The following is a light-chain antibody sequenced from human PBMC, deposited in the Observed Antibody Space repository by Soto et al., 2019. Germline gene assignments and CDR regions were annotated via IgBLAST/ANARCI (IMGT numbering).Light chain of an antibody. J-gene: IGLJ1*01. CDR3: SSYTSSSTLYV. CDR2: EVS. V-gene: IGLV2-14*01. CDR1: SSDVGGYNY. Sequence: QSALTQPASVSGSPGQSITISCTGTSSDVGGYNYVSWYQQHPGKAPKLMIFEVSSRPSEVSYRFSGSKSGNTASLTISGLQAEDEADYYCSSYTSSSTLYVFGSGTKLTVL.